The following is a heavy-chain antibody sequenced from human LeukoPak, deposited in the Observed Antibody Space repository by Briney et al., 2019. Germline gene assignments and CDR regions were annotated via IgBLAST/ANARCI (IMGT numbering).Heavy chain of an antibody. J-gene: IGHJ3*02. CDR3: ASGIQWLLQPWGAFDI. V-gene: IGHV3-48*03. D-gene: IGHD6-19*01. CDR1: GFTFSSYE. Sequence: GGSLRLSCAASGFTFSSYEMNWVRQAPGKGLEWGSYISSSGSTVYYADSVKGRFTISRDNAKNSLYLQMNSLRAEDTAVYYYASGIQWLLQPWGAFDIWGQGTMVTVSS. CDR2: ISSSGSTV.